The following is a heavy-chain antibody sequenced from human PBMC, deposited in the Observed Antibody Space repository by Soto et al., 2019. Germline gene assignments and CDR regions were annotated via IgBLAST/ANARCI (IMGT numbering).Heavy chain of an antibody. V-gene: IGHV4-31*03. CDR3: AVRRGYSGYAHQPLFDY. CDR2: IYYSGST. Sequence: TSEILSLTCTVSGGSISSGGYYWSWIRQHPGKGLEWIGYIYYSGSTYYNPSLKSRVTISVDTSKNQFSLKLSSVTAADTAVYYCAVRRGYSGYAHQPLFDYWGQGTLVTVSS. J-gene: IGHJ4*02. CDR1: GGSISSGGYY. D-gene: IGHD5-12*01.